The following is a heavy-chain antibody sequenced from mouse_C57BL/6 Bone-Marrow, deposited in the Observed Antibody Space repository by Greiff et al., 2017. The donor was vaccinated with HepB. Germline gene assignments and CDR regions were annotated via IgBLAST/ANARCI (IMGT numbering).Heavy chain of an antibody. Sequence: VQLQQPGAELVRPGTSVKLSCKASGYTFTSYWMHWVKQRPGQGLEWIGVIDPSDSYTNYNQKFKGKATLTVDTSSSTAYMQLSSLTSEDSAVYYCARTTVYAKDYWGQGTSVTVSS. V-gene: IGHV1-59*01. D-gene: IGHD1-1*01. J-gene: IGHJ4*01. CDR2: IDPSDSYT. CDR1: GYTFTSYW. CDR3: ARTTVYAKDY.